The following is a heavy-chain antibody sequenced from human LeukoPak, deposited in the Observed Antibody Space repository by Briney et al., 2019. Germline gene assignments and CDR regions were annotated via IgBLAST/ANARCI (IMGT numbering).Heavy chain of an antibody. CDR1: GYSLSELT. D-gene: IGHD4-17*01. Sequence: GAPVKVSCKVSGYSLSELTMHWVRHAPGKGLEWMGGFDPGMAETIYAEKFQGRITMTEDTSTDTAYMELSSLRSEDTAVYYCAPGHEYGLLDYWGQGTLVTVSS. J-gene: IGHJ4*02. V-gene: IGHV1-24*01. CDR3: APGHEYGLLDY. CDR2: FDPGMAET.